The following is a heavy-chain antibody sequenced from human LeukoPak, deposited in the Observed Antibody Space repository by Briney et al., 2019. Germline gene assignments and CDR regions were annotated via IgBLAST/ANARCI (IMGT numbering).Heavy chain of an antibody. CDR2: IWYDGSNK. J-gene: IGHJ4*02. CDR3: ARELRDLIAVTGTGIDY. V-gene: IGHV3-33*01. Sequence: PGGSLRLSCAASGFTFSRYGMHWVRQAPGKGLEWVAVIWYDGSNKYYADSVKGRFTISRDNSKNTLYLQMNSLRAEDTAVYYCARELRDLIAVTGTGIDYWGQGTLVTVSS. CDR1: GFTFSRYG. D-gene: IGHD6-13*01.